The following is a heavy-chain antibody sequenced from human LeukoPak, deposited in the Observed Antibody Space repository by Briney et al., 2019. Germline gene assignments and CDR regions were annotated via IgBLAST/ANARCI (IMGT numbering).Heavy chain of an antibody. CDR2: IYTSGST. V-gene: IGHV4-61*02. CDR3: ARDTFWSGYFWFAY. Sequence: SETLSLTRTVSGGSISSGSYYWSWIRQPAGKGLEWIGRIYTSGSTNYNPSLKSRVTISVDTSKNQFSLKLSSVTAADTAVYYCARDTFWSGYFWFAYWGQGTLVTVSS. D-gene: IGHD3-3*01. J-gene: IGHJ4*02. CDR1: GGSISSGSYY.